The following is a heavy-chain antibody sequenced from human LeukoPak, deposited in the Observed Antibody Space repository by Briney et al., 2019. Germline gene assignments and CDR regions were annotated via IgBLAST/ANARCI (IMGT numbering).Heavy chain of an antibody. Sequence: SVKVSCKTSGGTFNNSAISWVRQAPGQGLEWMGGIIPIFGTANYAQKFQGRVTITADESTSTAYMELSSLRSEDTAVYYCARDTYSSGWELDYWGQGTLVTVSS. CDR3: ARDTYSSGWELDY. D-gene: IGHD6-19*01. V-gene: IGHV1-69*01. J-gene: IGHJ4*02. CDR2: IIPIFGTA. CDR1: GGTFNNSA.